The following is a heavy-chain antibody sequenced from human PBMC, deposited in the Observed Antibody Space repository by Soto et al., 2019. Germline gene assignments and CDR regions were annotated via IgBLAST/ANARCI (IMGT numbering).Heavy chain of an antibody. CDR1: GFTFENYA. J-gene: IGHJ4*02. D-gene: IGHD4-4*01. Sequence: EVQLVESGGGFVQPGRSLRLSCTSSGFTFENYAMHWVRQAPGNGLEWVSGISWNRGTIGYADSVRGRFTISRDNAKNSLYLQMDSLRAEDTALYYCAKDKVYSNFETYFDWRGRGALVTVYS. V-gene: IGHV3-9*01. CDR3: AKDKVYSNFETYFDW. CDR2: ISWNRGTI.